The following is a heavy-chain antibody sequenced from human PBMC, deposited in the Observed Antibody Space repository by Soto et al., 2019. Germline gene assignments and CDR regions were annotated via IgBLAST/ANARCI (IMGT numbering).Heavy chain of an antibody. Sequence: GESLKISCKGSGYGFSSYWIGWVRQMPGKGLEWMGIIYPGDSHTRYSPSFQGQVTISADKSISTAYLQWSSLKASDTAMYYCARSPKRSRAIATRPDAFDIWGQGTMVTVSS. V-gene: IGHV5-51*01. CDR3: ARSPKRSRAIATRPDAFDI. CDR1: GYGFSSYW. CDR2: IYPGDSHT. J-gene: IGHJ3*02. D-gene: IGHD1-26*01.